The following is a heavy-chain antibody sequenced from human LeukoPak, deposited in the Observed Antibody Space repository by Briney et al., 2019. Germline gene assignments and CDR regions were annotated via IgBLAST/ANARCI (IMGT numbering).Heavy chain of an antibody. CDR2: IYYSGST. CDR1: GGSLSSYY. CDR3: TRGHNYGRLWDY. V-gene: IGHV4-59*01. Sequence: SETLSLTCTVSGGSLSSYYWSWLRQPPGKGLEWIGYIYYSGSTNYNPSLKSRVTISVDTSKNQFSLKLSSVTAADTAVYYCTRGHNYGRLWDYWGQGTLVTVSS. J-gene: IGHJ4*02. D-gene: IGHD5-18*01.